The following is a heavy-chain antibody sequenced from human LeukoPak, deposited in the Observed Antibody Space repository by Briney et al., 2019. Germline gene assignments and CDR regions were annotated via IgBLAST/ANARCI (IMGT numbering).Heavy chain of an antibody. J-gene: IGHJ4*02. D-gene: IGHD3-22*01. CDR2: IYYGENT. CDR3: ARRDDSSGYHKIFDY. Sequence: SETLSLTCTVSGGSISSGPYYWGWIRQPPGKGLGWIGNIYYGENTYYNPSLKSRVTISIDTSKNQFYLKLSSLTAADTAVYYCARRDDSSGYHKIFDYWGQGTLVTVSS. CDR1: GGSISSGPYY. V-gene: IGHV4-39*01.